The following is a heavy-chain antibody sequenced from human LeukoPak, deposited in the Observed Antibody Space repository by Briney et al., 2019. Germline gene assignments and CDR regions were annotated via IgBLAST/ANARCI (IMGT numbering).Heavy chain of an antibody. CDR1: GFTFSSDS. D-gene: IGHD4-17*01. CDR3: ARRYSGDSPLDY. V-gene: IGHV3-30*04. J-gene: IGHJ4*02. Sequence: GGSLRLSCVVSGFTFSSDSMHWVRQAPGKGLEWVAVTLYDGRNGYYADSVKGRFTIYRDNSKNTLYLQMNSLRAEDTALYYCARRYSGDSPLDYWGQGTLVTVSS. CDR2: TLYDGRNG.